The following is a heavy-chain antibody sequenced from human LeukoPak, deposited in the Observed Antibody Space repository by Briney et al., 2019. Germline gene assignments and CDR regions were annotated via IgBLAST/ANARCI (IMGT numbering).Heavy chain of an antibody. J-gene: IGHJ6*02. Sequence: GESLKISCKGSGYSFTSYWIGWVRQMPGKGLEWMGIIYPAASDTRYSPSFQGQVTISADKSVTTAYLQWNNLQASDSATYYCARHGFGSGDGMDVWGQGTTVTVSS. CDR1: GYSFTSYW. CDR3: ARHGFGSGDGMDV. D-gene: IGHD3-10*01. V-gene: IGHV5-51*01. CDR2: IYPAASDT.